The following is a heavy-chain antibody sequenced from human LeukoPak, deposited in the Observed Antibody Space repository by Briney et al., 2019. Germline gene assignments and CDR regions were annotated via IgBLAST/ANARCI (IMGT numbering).Heavy chain of an antibody. CDR2: ISTYNGNT. CDR1: GYTFTSYG. V-gene: IGHV1-18*01. D-gene: IGHD4/OR15-4a*01. CDR3: ARDEDYNPLVH. Sequence: ASVKVSCKASGYTFTSYGIGWVRQAPGQGLEWMGWISTYNGNTKYAQKLQGRVTMTTDTSRSTAYMELRSLKSDDTAVYYCARDEDYNPLVHWGQGTLVTVSS. J-gene: IGHJ4*02.